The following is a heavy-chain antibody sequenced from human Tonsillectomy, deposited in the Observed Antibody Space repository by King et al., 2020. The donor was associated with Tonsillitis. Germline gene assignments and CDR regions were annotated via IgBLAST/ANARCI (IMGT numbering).Heavy chain of an antibody. D-gene: IGHD1-26*01. J-gene: IGHJ4*02. CDR2: ISHDGSNK. V-gene: IGHV3-30*04. Sequence: VQLVESGGGVVQPGRSMRLSCTASGFVFSDHAVHWVRQAPGKGLEWVAVISHDGSNKHYADSVKGRFTISRDNSKNIVYLQKYSLRAEDTAVYYCPRSPPTTAYFAYWGQGTLVSVSS. CDR1: GFVFSDHA. CDR3: PRSPPTTAYFAY.